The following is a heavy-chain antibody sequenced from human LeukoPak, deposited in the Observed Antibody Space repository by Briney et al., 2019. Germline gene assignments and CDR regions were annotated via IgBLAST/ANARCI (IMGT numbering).Heavy chain of an antibody. CDR2: IKEDGSEK. CDR1: GFTFSSYW. J-gene: IGHJ4*02. CDR3: ARLRAGDYFDY. V-gene: IGHV3-7*04. D-gene: IGHD6-19*01. Sequence: GGSLRLSCAASGFTFSSYWMSWVRQAPGKGLEWVANIKEDGSEKYYVDSVKGRLTISRDTAKSSLCLQMNSLRAEDTAVYYCARLRAGDYFDYWGQGTLVTVSS.